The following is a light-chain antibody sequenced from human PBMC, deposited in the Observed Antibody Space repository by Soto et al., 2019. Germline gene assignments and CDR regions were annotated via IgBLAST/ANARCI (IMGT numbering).Light chain of an antibody. CDR2: ENY. CDR3: QSYDSDFVV. Sequence: NFMLTQPHSVSESPGKTLSISCTRSSGSIANNYVQWYQQRPGSAPTTVIYENYQRLSGVPDRFSGSTDGSSNSASLTISGLQTEDEADYYCQSYDSDFVVFGGGTKVTVL. V-gene: IGLV6-57*04. J-gene: IGLJ2*01. CDR1: SGSIANNY.